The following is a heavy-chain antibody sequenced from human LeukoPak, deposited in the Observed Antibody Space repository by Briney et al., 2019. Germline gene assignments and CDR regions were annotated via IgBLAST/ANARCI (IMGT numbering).Heavy chain of an antibody. CDR3: ARSEYSSGWDGFYYYMDV. J-gene: IGHJ6*03. V-gene: IGHV1-69*05. Sequence: GASVKVSCKASGGTFSSYAISWVRQAPGQGLEWMGGIIPIFGTANYAQKFQGRVTITTDESTSTAYMELSSLRSKDTAVYYCARSEYSSGWDGFYYYMDVWGKGTTVTVSS. CDR2: IIPIFGTA. D-gene: IGHD6-19*01. CDR1: GGTFSSYA.